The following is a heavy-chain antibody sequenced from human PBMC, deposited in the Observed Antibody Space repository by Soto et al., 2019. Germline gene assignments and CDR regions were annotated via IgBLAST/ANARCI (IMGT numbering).Heavy chain of an antibody. J-gene: IGHJ3*02. CDR3: ARDRGPLYFCGGDCYSVAFDI. CDR2: IYHSGST. D-gene: IGHD2-21*02. V-gene: IGHV4-4*02. Sequence: SETLSLTCAVSGGSISSSNWWSWVRQPPGKGLEWIGEIYHSGSTNYNPSLKSRVTISVDKSKNQFSLKLSSVTAADTAVYYCARDRGPLYFCGGDCYSVAFDIWGQGTMVTVSS. CDR1: GGSISSSNW.